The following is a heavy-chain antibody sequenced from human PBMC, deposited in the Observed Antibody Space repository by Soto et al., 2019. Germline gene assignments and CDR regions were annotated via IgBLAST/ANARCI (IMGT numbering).Heavy chain of an antibody. CDR2: ISANGGST. J-gene: IGHJ4*02. CDR3: VKGAGWLQDVDY. Sequence: PGGSLRLSCSASGFTFNDSPMYWVRQAPGKGLEYVTLISANGGSTHYADSVKGRFSISRDNSENTLYLQMSSLRAEDTAVYYCVKGAGWLQDVDYWGQGTLVTVSS. CDR1: GFTFNDSP. V-gene: IGHV3-64D*08. D-gene: IGHD5-12*01.